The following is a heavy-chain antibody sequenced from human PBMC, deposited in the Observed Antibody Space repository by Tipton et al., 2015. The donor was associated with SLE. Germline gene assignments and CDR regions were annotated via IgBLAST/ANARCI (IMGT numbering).Heavy chain of an antibody. Sequence: TLSLICAVSGYSISSGYYWGWIRQPPGKGLEWIGSIYHSGSTYYNPSLKSRVTISVDTSKNQFSLKLSSVTAADTAVYYCARVTRSGRSYWGQGTLVTVSS. J-gene: IGHJ4*02. CDR2: IYHSGST. D-gene: IGHD3-10*01. V-gene: IGHV4-38-2*01. CDR1: GYSISSGYY. CDR3: ARVTRSGRSY.